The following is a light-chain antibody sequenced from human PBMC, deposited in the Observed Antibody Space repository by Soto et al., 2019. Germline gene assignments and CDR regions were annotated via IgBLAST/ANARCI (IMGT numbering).Light chain of an antibody. V-gene: IGLV2-14*01. CDR2: EVT. CDR3: SSYASSGGHDYV. CDR1: SSDVGGYDF. Sequence: QSVLTQPASVSGSPGQSITISCTGTSSDVGGYDFVSWYQQHAGRAPKLLIYEVTNRPSGISNRFSGSKSGNTASLTISGLQAEDEAVYYCSSYASSGGHDYVFATGTKVTVL. J-gene: IGLJ1*01.